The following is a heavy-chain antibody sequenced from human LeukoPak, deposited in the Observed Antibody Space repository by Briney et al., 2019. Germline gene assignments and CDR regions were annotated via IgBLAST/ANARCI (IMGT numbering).Heavy chain of an antibody. CDR2: IYYSGST. D-gene: IGHD3-10*01. Sequence: SETLSLTCTVSGGSFSSGSYYWSWIRQSPGKGLEWIGYIYYSGSTNYNPSLKSRVTISVDTSKNQFSPKLSSVTAADTAVYYCARDKNRGTYCDYWGQGTLVTVSS. J-gene: IGHJ4*02. V-gene: IGHV4-61*01. CDR1: GGSFSSGSYY. CDR3: ARDKNRGTYCDY.